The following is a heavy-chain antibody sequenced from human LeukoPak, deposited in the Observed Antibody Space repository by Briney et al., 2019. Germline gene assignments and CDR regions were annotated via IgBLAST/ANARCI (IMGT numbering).Heavy chain of an antibody. D-gene: IGHD2-15*01. CDR3: ASTHCSGGSSYLWQYNWFDP. Sequence: ASVKVSCKASGYTFTGYYMHWVRQAPGQGLEWMGWINPNSGGTNYAQKFQGRVTMTRDTSISTAYMELSRLRSDDTAVYYCASTHCSGGSSYLWQYNWFDPWGQGTLVTVSS. CDR2: INPNSGGT. J-gene: IGHJ5*02. V-gene: IGHV1-2*02. CDR1: GYTFTGYY.